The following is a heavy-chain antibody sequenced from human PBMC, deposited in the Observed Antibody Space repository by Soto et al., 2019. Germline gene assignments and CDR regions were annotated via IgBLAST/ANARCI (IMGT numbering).Heavy chain of an antibody. J-gene: IGHJ6*02. Sequence: SETLSLTCTVSGGSISSSSYYWGWIRQPPGKGLEWIGSIYYSGSTYYNPSLKSRVTISVDTSKNQFSLKLSSVTAADTAVYYCAGTPSRGYSYGYGWTYYYGMDVWGQGTTVTVSS. CDR3: AGTPSRGYSYGYGWTYYYGMDV. D-gene: IGHD5-18*01. V-gene: IGHV4-39*01. CDR1: GGSISSSSYY. CDR2: IYYSGST.